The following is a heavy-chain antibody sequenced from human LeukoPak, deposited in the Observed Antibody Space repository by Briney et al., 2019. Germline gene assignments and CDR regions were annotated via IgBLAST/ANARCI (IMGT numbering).Heavy chain of an antibody. CDR1: GGSISSYY. CDR3: VTYYYGSSAPKRNY. Sequence: SETLSLTCTVSGGSISSYYWSWIRQPPGKGLEWIGYIYDSGSTNYNPSLKSRVTISGDTSKKQFSLKLSSVTAADTAVYYCVTYYYGSSAPKRNYWGQGILVTVSS. J-gene: IGHJ4*02. V-gene: IGHV4-59*12. CDR2: IYDSGST. D-gene: IGHD3-22*01.